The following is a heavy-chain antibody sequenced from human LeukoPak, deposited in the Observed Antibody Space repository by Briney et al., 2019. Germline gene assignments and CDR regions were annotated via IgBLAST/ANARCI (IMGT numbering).Heavy chain of an antibody. CDR1: GFTFSNYW. Sequence: GGSLRLSCAASGFTFSNYWMHWVRQAPGKGLVCVSRINSDGSSTSYADSAKGRFTISRDNAKNTLYLQMNSLRAEDTAVYYCAKFLPTHIVVANYYFDYWGQGTLVTVSS. D-gene: IGHD2-21*01. J-gene: IGHJ4*02. V-gene: IGHV3-74*01. CDR2: INSDGSST. CDR3: AKFLPTHIVVANYYFDY.